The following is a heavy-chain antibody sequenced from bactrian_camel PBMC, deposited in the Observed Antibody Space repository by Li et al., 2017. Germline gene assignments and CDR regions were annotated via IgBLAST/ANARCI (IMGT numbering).Heavy chain of an antibody. Sequence: VQLVESGGGSVQPGGSLRLSCAASEATKCMAWFRQAPGKEPEGLVFFSAADSTWTDASVQGRFTISHDKAKDMLYLQMNGLESEDTALYYCSAGLGYFWGQGTQVTVS. J-gene: IGHJ4*01. D-gene: IGHD1*01. CDR2: FSAADST. CDR1: EATKCM. CDR3: SAGLGYF. V-gene: IGHV3S53*01.